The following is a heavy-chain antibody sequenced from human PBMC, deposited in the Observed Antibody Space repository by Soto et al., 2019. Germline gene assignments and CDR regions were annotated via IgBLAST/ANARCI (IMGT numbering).Heavy chain of an antibody. CDR3: AREGSSIGMDV. CDR1: CGSISSGGYY. J-gene: IGHJ6*02. CDR2: IYYSGST. V-gene: IGHV4-31*03. D-gene: IGHD6-6*01. Sequence: PSETLSLTCTVSCGSISSGGYYWSWIRQHPGKGLEWIGYIYYSGSTYYNPSLKSRVTISVDTSKNQFSLKLSSVTAADTAVYYCAREGSSIGMDVWGQGTTVTVSS.